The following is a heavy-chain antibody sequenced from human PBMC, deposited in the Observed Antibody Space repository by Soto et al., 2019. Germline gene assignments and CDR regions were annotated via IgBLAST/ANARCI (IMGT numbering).Heavy chain of an antibody. CDR3: ARYFDWLFPRTGAFDI. J-gene: IGHJ3*02. CDR1: GGSISSGDYY. CDR2: IYYSGST. Sequence: SETLSLTCTVSGGSISSGDYYWSWIRQPPGKGLEWIGYIYYSGSTYYNPSLKSRVTISVDTSKNQFSLKLSSVTAADTAVYYCARYFDWLFPRTGAFDIWGQGTMVTVSS. D-gene: IGHD3-9*01. V-gene: IGHV4-30-4*01.